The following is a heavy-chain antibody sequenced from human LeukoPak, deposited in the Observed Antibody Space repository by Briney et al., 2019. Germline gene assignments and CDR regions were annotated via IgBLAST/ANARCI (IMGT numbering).Heavy chain of an antibody. CDR2: ISAYNGNT. D-gene: IGHD1-26*01. Sequence: ASVTVSCKASGYTFTSYGISWVRQAPGQGLEWMGWISAYNGNTNYAQKLQGRVTITTDTSTSTAYMELRSLRSDDNAAYYCARECRSGVVGELYYFDYWGRGALVSVCS. CDR3: ARECRSGVVGELYYFDY. V-gene: IGHV1-18*01. J-gene: IGHJ4*02. CDR1: GYTFTSYG.